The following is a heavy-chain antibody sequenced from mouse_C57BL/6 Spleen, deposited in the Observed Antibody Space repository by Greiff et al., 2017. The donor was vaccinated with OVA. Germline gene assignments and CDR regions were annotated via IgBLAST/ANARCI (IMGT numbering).Heavy chain of an antibody. V-gene: IGHV14-3*01. CDR1: GFNIKNTY. CDR3: ARGDYGSSPFAD. J-gene: IGHJ3*01. D-gene: IGHD1-1*01. CDR2: IDPANGNT. Sequence: VQLKESVAELVRPGASVKLSCTASGFNIKNTYMHWVKQRPEQGLEWIGRIDPANGNTKYAPKFQGKATITADTSSNTAYLQLSSLTSEDTAIDYCARGDYGSSPFADWGQGTLVTVSA.